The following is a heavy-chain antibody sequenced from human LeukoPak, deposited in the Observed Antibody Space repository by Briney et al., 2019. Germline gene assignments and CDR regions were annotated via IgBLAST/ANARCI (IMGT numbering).Heavy chain of an antibody. CDR1: GYTFTGYY. D-gene: IGHD3-10*01. V-gene: IGHV1-2*02. CDR3: ARGYYYGSGSYYPDH. CDR2: INPNSGGT. J-gene: IGHJ4*02. Sequence: ASVKVSCKASGYTFTGYYMHWVRQAPGQGLEWMGWINPNSGGTNYAQKFQGRVTMTRDTSISTAYMELSRLRSDDTAVYYCARGYYYGSGSYYPDHWGQGTLVTVSS.